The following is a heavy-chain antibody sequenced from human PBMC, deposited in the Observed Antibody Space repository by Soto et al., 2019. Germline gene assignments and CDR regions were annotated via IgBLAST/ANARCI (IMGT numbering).Heavy chain of an antibody. CDR2: VHYTGST. CDR3: ARLPWADYGGIFDS. Sequence: SETLSLTCTVSGGSISSNYWTWIRQPPGKGLEWIGYVHYTGSTNYNPSLKSRVTISVDTSKNQFSLKLSSVTTADTALYYCARLPWADYGGIFDSWGQGTLVTVSS. V-gene: IGHV4-59*01. D-gene: IGHD4-17*01. CDR1: GGSISSNY. J-gene: IGHJ5*01.